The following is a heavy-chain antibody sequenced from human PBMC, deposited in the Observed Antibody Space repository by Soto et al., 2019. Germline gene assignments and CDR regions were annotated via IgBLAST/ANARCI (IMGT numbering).Heavy chain of an antibody. D-gene: IGHD5-18*01. Sequence: QVQLVQSGAEVKKPGASVKVSCKASGYTFTSYGISWVRQAPGQGLEWMGWISAYNGNTNYAQKLQGRVTMTTDTSTITAYMELRSLRSDDTAVYYCAIQLGDSYGYIAYYYGMDVWGQGTTVTVSS. V-gene: IGHV1-18*01. J-gene: IGHJ6*02. CDR1: GYTFTSYG. CDR2: ISAYNGNT. CDR3: AIQLGDSYGYIAYYYGMDV.